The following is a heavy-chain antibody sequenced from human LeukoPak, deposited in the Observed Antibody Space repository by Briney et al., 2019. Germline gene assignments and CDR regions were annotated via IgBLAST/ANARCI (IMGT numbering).Heavy chain of an antibody. CDR2: IYYSGST. V-gene: IGHV4-39*01. J-gene: IGHJ4*02. D-gene: IGHD3-22*01. CDR3: ARLSPYYYDSSGYYLPPYFDY. CDR1: GGSISSSSYY. Sequence: PSETLSLTCTVSGGSISSSSYYWVWICQPPGKRLEWIGSIYYSGSTYYNPSLKSRVTISVDTSKNQFSLKLSSVTAADTAVYYCARLSPYYYDSSGYYLPPYFDYWGQGTLVTVSS.